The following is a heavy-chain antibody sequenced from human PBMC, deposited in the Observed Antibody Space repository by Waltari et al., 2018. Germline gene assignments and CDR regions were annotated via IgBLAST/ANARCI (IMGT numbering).Heavy chain of an antibody. CDR3: ARDSGGWSPDQAADY. D-gene: IGHD2-15*01. CDR1: GFTFSRYG. CDR2: IWYDGSNK. V-gene: IGHV3-33*08. Sequence: VQLVESGGGLVQPGGSLRLSCAASGFTFSRYGMHWVRQAPGKGLEWVAVIWYDGSNKYYADSVKGRFTISRDNSKNTLYLQMNSLRAEDTAVYYCARDSGGWSPDQAADYWGQGTLVTVSS. J-gene: IGHJ4*02.